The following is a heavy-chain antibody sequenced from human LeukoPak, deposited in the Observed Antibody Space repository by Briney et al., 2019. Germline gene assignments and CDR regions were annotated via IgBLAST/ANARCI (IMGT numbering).Heavy chain of an antibody. V-gene: IGHV4-39*01. CDR1: GGSISSSSYY. Sequence: SETLSLTCTVSGGSISSSSYYWGWIRQPPGKGLEWIGSIYYSGSSYYNPSLKSRVTIYVNTSKNQFSLKLSSVTAADTAVYYCARSRGCSGGSCYPNWFDPWGQGTLVTVSS. J-gene: IGHJ5*02. D-gene: IGHD2-15*01. CDR2: IYYSGSS. CDR3: ARSRGCSGGSCYPNWFDP.